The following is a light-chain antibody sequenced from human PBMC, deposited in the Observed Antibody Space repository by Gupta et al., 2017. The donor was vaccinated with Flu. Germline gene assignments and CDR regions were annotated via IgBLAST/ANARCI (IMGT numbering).Light chain of an antibody. V-gene: IGKV3-20*01. CDR3: QQYGDSPPVT. Sequence: EIVFTQSPATLSSSPGERATLSCRASQSLNGNYLAWYQQKPGRAPRLLIYGASSSAAGLPDRFSGSGSGTDFTLTITRLEPEEFAMYYCQQYGDSPPVTFGGGTKVEIK. CDR1: QSLNGNY. J-gene: IGKJ4*01. CDR2: GAS.